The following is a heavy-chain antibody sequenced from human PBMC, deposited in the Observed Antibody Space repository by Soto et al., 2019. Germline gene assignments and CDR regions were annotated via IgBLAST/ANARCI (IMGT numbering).Heavy chain of an antibody. J-gene: IGHJ4*02. CDR1: GFTFSSYA. Sequence: GWSLRLSCAASGFTFSSYAMSWVRQAPGKGLEWVSAISGSGGSTYYADSVKGRFTISRDNSKNTLYLQMNSLRAEDTAVYYCEKEAECLSSSCFAYFDYWETRTLVTVTS. D-gene: IGHD2-15*01. CDR3: EKEAECLSSSCFAYFDY. V-gene: IGHV3-23*01. CDR2: ISGSGGST.